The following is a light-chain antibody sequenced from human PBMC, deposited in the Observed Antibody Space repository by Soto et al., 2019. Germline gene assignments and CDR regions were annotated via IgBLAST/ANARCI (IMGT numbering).Light chain of an antibody. V-gene: IGLV2-11*01. CDR3: CSYADSYSWV. Sequence: QSVLTQPRSVSGSPGQSVTISCTGTSSDVGGYNYVSWYQQHPGKAPKLMIYAVIKRPSGVPDRFSGSKSGNTASLTISGLQAEDEADYYCCSYADSYSWVFGGGTKLTVL. CDR1: SSDVGGYNY. J-gene: IGLJ3*02. CDR2: AVI.